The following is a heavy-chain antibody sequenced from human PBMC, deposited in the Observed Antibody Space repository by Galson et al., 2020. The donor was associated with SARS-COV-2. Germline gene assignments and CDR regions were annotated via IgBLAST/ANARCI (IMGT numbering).Heavy chain of an antibody. D-gene: IGHD2-8*01. CDR1: GYTFTSYY. V-gene: IGHV1-46*01. J-gene: IGHJ6*03. CDR3: ARSGWDPDIVRMVYAIAPGDFYYMDV. Sequence: GESLKISCKASGYTFTSYYMHWVRQAPGQGLEWMGIINPSGGSTSYAQKFQGRVTMTRDTSTSTVYMELSSLRSEDTAVYYCARSGWDPDIVRMVYAIAPGDFYYMDVWGKGTTVTVSS. CDR2: INPSGGST.